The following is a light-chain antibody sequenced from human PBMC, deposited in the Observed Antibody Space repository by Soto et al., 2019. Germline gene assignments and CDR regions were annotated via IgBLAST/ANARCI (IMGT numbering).Light chain of an antibody. V-gene: IGKV3-11*01. CDR2: DAS. CDR3: QQRSNWPPMYT. Sequence: EIVLTQSPATLSLSPGERATLSCRASQSVSSCLAWYQQKPGQAPRLLIYDASNRATGIPARFSGSGSGTDFILTISSLEPEDFAVYYCQQRSNWPPMYTFGQGTKLEIK. J-gene: IGKJ2*01. CDR1: QSVSSC.